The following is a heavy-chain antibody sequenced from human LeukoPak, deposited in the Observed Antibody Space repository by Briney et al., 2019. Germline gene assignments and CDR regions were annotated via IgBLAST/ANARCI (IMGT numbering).Heavy chain of an antibody. CDR3: ACLVGATQDV. CDR1: GFTFSRHW. J-gene: IGHJ6*04. V-gene: IGHV3-74*01. CDR2: INSDGSST. D-gene: IGHD1-26*01. Sequence: GGSLRLSCAASGFTFSRHWMHWVRQAPGKGLVWVSRINSDGSSTSNADSVKGRFTISRDNAKNSLYLQMNSLRAEDTAVYYCACLVGATQDVWGKGTTVIVSS.